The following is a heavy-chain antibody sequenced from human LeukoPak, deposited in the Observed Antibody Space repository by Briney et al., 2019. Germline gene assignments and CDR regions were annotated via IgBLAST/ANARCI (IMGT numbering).Heavy chain of an antibody. D-gene: IGHD6-13*01. CDR1: GGSISSGGYS. V-gene: IGHV4-30-2*03. CDR3: ARRIAATLEFDY. J-gene: IGHJ4*02. CDR2: IYHSGST. Sequence: SETLSLTRAVSGGSISSGGYSWSWIRQPPGKGLEWIGYIYHSGSTYYNPSLKSRVTISVDTSKNQFSLKLSSVTAADTAVYYCARRIAATLEFDYWGQGTLVTVSS.